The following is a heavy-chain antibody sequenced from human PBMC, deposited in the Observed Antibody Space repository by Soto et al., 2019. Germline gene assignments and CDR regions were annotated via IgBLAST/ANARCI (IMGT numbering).Heavy chain of an antibody. CDR2: IIPILGIA. CDR1: GGTFSSYT. Sequence: QVQLVQSGAEVKKPGSSVKVSCKASGGTFSSYTISWVRQAPGQGLEWMGRIIPILGIANYAQKFQGRVTITADNSTSTAYMELSSLRSEDTAVYYCESITMVRGVWRKGDAFDIWGQGTMVTVSS. V-gene: IGHV1-69*02. D-gene: IGHD3-10*01. J-gene: IGHJ3*02. CDR3: ESITMVRGVWRKGDAFDI.